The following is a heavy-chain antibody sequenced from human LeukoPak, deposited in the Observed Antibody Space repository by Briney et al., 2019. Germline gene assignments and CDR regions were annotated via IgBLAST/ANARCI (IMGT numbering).Heavy chain of an antibody. CDR3: ARVGYSSSWYYAFDI. D-gene: IGHD6-13*01. Sequence: GGSLRLSCAASGFTFSSYSMNWVRQAPGKGLEWVSSISSSSSYIYYADSVKGRFTISRDNAKNSLYPQMNSLRVEDTAVYYCARVGYSSSWYYAFDIWGQGTMVTVSS. J-gene: IGHJ3*02. CDR2: ISSSSSYI. V-gene: IGHV3-21*01. CDR1: GFTFSSYS.